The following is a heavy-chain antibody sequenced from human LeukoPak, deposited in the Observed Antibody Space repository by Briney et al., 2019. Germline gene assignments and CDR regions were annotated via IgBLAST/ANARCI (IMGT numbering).Heavy chain of an antibody. J-gene: IGHJ5*02. Sequence: PSETLSLTCTVSGGSISSGSYYWSWIRQPAGKGLEWIGRIYTSGSTNYNPSLKSRVTISVDTSKNQFSLKLSSVTAADTAVYYCAREPARVDSSGYYNNWFDPWGQGTLVTVSS. CDR2: IYTSGST. V-gene: IGHV4-61*02. D-gene: IGHD3-22*01. CDR3: AREPARVDSSGYYNNWFDP. CDR1: GGSISSGSYY.